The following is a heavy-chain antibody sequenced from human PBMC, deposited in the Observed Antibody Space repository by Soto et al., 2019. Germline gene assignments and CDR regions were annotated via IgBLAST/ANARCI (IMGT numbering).Heavy chain of an antibody. J-gene: IGHJ4*02. D-gene: IGHD3-10*01. Sequence: WETLSLTCAVSGASISSDNWWRGGREPGGGGVEGIGVIYHSGSTNYNPSLKSRVTISGDKSKNQFSLKLNSVTAADTAVYYCARVRSSAMLRGVIINWGQGTMVTVSS. CDR3: ARVRSSAMLRGVIIN. CDR1: GASISSDNW. V-gene: IGHV4-4*02. CDR2: IYHSGST.